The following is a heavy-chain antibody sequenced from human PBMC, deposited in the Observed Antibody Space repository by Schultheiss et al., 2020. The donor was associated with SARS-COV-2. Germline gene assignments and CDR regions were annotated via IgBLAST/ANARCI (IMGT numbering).Heavy chain of an antibody. V-gene: IGHV4-59*08. CDR2: MYHSGST. D-gene: IGHD6-13*01. J-gene: IGHJ4*02. Sequence: SETLSLTCTVSGGSISSYYWSWIRQPPGKGLEWIGYMYHSGSTNYNPSLKSRVTISVDTSRNQFSLKLSSVTAADTAVYYCARHGGGYSSSWYPDGYFDYWGQGTLVTVSS. CDR3: ARHGGGYSSSWYPDGYFDY. CDR1: GGSISSYY.